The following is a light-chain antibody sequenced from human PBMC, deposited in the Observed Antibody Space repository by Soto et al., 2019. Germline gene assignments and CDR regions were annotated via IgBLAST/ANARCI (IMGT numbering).Light chain of an antibody. CDR3: SSSTSSTTL. CDR1: SSDVGSYNY. CDR2: EVS. Sequence: ALTQPASVSGSPGQSITISCTGTSSDVGSYNYVSWYQQHPGKAPKLMIYEVSDRPSGISSRFSGSKSGNTASLTISGLQTEDEADYYCSSSTSSTTLFGTGTKVTVL. J-gene: IGLJ1*01. V-gene: IGLV2-14*01.